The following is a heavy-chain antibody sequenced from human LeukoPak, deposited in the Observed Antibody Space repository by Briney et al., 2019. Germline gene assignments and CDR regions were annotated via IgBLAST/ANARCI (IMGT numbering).Heavy chain of an antibody. V-gene: IGHV3-23*01. J-gene: IGHJ3*02. D-gene: IGHD3-22*01. CDR1: GFTFSSYA. Sequence: PGGSLRLSCAASGFTFSSYAMGWVRQAPGKGLEWVSAISGSGGSTYYADSVKGRFTISRDNSKNTLYLQMNSLRAEDTAVYHCAKGRNYYDNSDAFEIWGQGTMVAVSS. CDR3: AKGRNYYDNSDAFEI. CDR2: ISGSGGST.